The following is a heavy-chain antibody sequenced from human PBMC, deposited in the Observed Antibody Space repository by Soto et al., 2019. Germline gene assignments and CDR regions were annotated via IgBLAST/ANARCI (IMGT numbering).Heavy chain of an antibody. J-gene: IGHJ5*02. CDR1: GGSISSGDYY. D-gene: IGHD3-10*01. V-gene: IGHV4-30-4*01. CDR2: IYYSGST. CDR3: ARGTYYYRSGSYWFDP. Sequence: PSETLSLTCTVSGGSISSGDYYWSWIRQPPGKGLEWIGYIYYSGSTYYNPSLKSRVTISVDTSKNQFSLKLSSVTAADTAVYYCARGTYYYRSGSYWFDPWGQGTLVTVSS.